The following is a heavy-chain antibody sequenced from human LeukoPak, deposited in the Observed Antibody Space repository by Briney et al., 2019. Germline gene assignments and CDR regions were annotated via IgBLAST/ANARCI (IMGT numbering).Heavy chain of an antibody. CDR3: AREKFSNYYDYYMDV. Sequence: PSETLSLTCAVYGGSFSGYYWSWIRQPPGKGLEWIGEINHSGSTNYNPSLKSRVTISVDTSKNQFSLKLSSVTAADTAVYYCAREKFSNYYDYYMDVWGKGTTVTVSS. D-gene: IGHD6-6*01. CDR1: GGSFSGYY. V-gene: IGHV4-34*01. CDR2: INHSGST. J-gene: IGHJ6*03.